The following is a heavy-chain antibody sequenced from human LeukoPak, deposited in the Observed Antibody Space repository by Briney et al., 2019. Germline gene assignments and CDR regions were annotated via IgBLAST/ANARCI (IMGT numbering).Heavy chain of an antibody. Sequence: GGSLRLSCAASGSTFSTYFMHWVRQAPGKGLEWVAVIASDGSHTLYVESVKGRFTISRDNSKNTLYLQMNSLRAEDTAVYFCARERQDTIVHSGAFDIWGQGTMVTVSS. CDR3: ARERQDTIVHSGAFDI. J-gene: IGHJ3*02. CDR1: GSTFSTYF. V-gene: IGHV3-30-3*01. CDR2: IASDGSHT. D-gene: IGHD3-10*01.